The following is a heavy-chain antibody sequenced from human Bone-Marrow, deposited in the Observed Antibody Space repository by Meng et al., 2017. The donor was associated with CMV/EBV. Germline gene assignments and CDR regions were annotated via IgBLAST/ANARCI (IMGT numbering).Heavy chain of an antibody. CDR1: GFTFSTYD. D-gene: IGHD4-11*01. CDR3: ARGDRATITNNVPYYFDF. V-gene: IGHV3-13*01. Sequence: GASLKISCTASGFTFSTYDFHWVRQPTGKGLEWVSSIGTVGDTYSIGSVKGRFTVSRDNSKNTLHLQMSSLRAGDTAMYYCARGDRATITNNVPYYFDFWGRGTLVTVSS. J-gene: IGHJ4*02. CDR2: IGTVGDT.